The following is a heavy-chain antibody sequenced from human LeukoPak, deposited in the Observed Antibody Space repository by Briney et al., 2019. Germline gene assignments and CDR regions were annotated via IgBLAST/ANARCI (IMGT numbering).Heavy chain of an antibody. CDR2: INPNSGGT. CDR3: ANSAIVATIGGLWSWFDP. CDR1: GHTFTGYY. Sequence: ASVKVSCKASGHTFTGYYMHWVRQAPGQGLEWMGWINPNSGGTNYAQKFQGRVTMTRDTSISTAYMELSRLRSDDTAVYYCANSAIVATIGGLWSWFDPWGQGTLVTVSS. J-gene: IGHJ5*02. D-gene: IGHD5-12*01. V-gene: IGHV1-2*02.